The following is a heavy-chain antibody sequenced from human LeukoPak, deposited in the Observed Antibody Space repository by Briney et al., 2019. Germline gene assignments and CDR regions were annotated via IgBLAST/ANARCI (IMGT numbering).Heavy chain of an antibody. CDR2: ISGSGGST. Sequence: PGGSLRLPCAASGFTFSSCAMSWVRQAPGKGLEWISAISGSGGSTYYADSVKGRFTISRDNSKNTLYLQMNSLRAEDTAVYYCAKGRDYYGSGSYEFQHWGQGTLVTVSS. CDR3: AKGRDYYGSGSYEFQH. D-gene: IGHD3-10*01. J-gene: IGHJ1*01. CDR1: GFTFSSCA. V-gene: IGHV3-23*01.